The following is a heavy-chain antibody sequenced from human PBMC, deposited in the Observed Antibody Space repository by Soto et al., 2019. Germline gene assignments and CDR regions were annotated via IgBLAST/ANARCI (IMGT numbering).Heavy chain of an antibody. CDR3: ARSSMTTVTTSHFDS. D-gene: IGHD4-17*01. CDR2: TYYRSQWYN. Sequence: SPTLSLTCAISGDSVSSNSAALNWIRQSPSRGLEWLGRTYYRSQWYNDYAVSVKSRITINPDTSKNQFSLQLNSVTPEDTAVYYCARSSMTTVTTSHFDSWGQGTRVTVSS. J-gene: IGHJ4*02. V-gene: IGHV6-1*01. CDR1: GDSVSSNSAA.